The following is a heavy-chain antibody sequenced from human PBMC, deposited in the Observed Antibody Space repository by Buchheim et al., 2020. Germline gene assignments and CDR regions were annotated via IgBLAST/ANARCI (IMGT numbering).Heavy chain of an antibody. CDR2: INPGGEPI. Sequence: QVQLVQSGAEVKKPGASVKVSCKASGYTFTGYYMHWFRQAPGQGLEWMGIINPGGEPITYALKFQGRVTMTRDTSTNTVYMELSSLRSEDTAMYYCARELGSTYYFDYWGQGTL. CDR1: GYTFTGYY. V-gene: IGHV1-46*03. D-gene: IGHD3-10*01. CDR3: ARELGSTYYFDY. J-gene: IGHJ4*02.